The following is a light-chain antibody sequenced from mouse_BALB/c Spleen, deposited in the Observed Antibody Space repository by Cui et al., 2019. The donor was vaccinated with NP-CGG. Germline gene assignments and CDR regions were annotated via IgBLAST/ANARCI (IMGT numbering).Light chain of an antibody. V-gene: IGLV1*01. CDR3: ALWYSNHWV. CDR1: TGAVIISNY. J-gene: IGLJ1*01. CDR2: GTN. Sequence: QTVLTQEPAPTTSPGETVTLTCRSSTGAVIISNYANWVQEKPDHLFTGLIGGTNNRAPGVPARFSGSLIGDKAALTITGAQTEDEAIYFCALWYSNHWVFGGGTKLTVL.